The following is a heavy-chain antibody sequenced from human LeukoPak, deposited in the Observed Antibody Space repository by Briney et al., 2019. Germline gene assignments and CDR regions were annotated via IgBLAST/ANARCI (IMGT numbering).Heavy chain of an antibody. V-gene: IGHV3-23*05. CDR3: AKGGVEMATITPLDY. CDR1: GFTFSDYA. Sequence: GGSLRLSCVASGFTFSDYAMNWVRQAPGKGLEWVSTFKTNYNQVYYAESVKGRFTISRDNSKNTLYLQMNSLRAEDTAVYYCAKGGVEMATITPLDYWGQGTLVTVSS. J-gene: IGHJ4*02. D-gene: IGHD5-24*01. CDR2: FKTNYNQV.